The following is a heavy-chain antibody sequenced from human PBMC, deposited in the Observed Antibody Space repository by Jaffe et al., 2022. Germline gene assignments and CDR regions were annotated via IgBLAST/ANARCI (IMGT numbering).Heavy chain of an antibody. CDR2: IKSESDGVTT. J-gene: IGHJ4*02. CDR3: TTGASRMLLELLY. D-gene: IGHD3-3*01. V-gene: IGHV3-15*01. Sequence: EVQLVESGGGSVKPGGSLRLSCAASGFTFTNAWMNWVRQAPGKGLEWIGRIKSESDGVTTDYAAPVKGRFTISRDVSKNTLFLQMNSLKTEDTAVYYCTTGASRMLLELLYWGQGTLVTVSS. CDR1: GFTFTNAW.